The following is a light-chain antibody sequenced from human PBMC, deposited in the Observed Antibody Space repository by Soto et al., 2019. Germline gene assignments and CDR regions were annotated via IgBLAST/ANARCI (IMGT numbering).Light chain of an antibody. CDR2: AAS. CDR3: QQSYSTPLT. Sequence: DIQMTQSPSSLSASVGDRVTITCRASQSISSYLNWYQQKPGKAPKLLIYAASSLQSRVPSRFSGSGSGTDFTLTISSLQPEDFATYYCQQSYSTPLTFGGGTKVDTK. V-gene: IGKV1-39*01. CDR1: QSISSY. J-gene: IGKJ4*01.